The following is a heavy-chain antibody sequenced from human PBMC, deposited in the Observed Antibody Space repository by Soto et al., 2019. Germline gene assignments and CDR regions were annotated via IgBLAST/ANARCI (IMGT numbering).Heavy chain of an antibody. CDR3: ARQKTKQWLVPGSFDY. J-gene: IGHJ4*02. D-gene: IGHD6-19*01. CDR2: IYYSGST. Sequence: QLQLQESGPGLVKPSETLSLTCTVSGGSISSSSYYWGWIRQPPGKGLEWIGSIYYSGSTYYNPSLKSRVTISVDTSKNQFSRKLSSVTAADTAVYYCARQKTKQWLVPGSFDYWGQGTLVTVSS. CDR1: GGSISSSSYY. V-gene: IGHV4-39*01.